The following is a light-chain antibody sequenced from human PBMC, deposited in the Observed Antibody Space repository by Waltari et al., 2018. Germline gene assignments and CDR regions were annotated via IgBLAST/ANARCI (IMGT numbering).Light chain of an antibody. Sequence: QTVVTHEPSFSVSPGGTVTLTCGLSSGSVSTTYYPSGYQQTPGQAPRTLIYSTNTRSSGVPDRFSGSILGNKAALTITGAQADDECDYYCVVYMGSGHWVFGGGTKLTVL. CDR3: VVYMGSGHWV. CDR1: SGSVSTTYY. J-gene: IGLJ3*02. CDR2: STN. V-gene: IGLV8-61*01.